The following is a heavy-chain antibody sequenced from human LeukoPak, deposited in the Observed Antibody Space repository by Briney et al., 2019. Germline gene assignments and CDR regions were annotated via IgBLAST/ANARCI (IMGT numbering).Heavy chain of an antibody. CDR1: GGSISSYY. Sequence: SETLSLTCTVSGGSISSYYWSWVRQPPGKGLEWIGYIYYSGSTNYNPSLKSRVTISVDKSKNQFSLKLSSVTAADTAVYYCARDRYSIVQGGVDYWGQGTLVTVSS. D-gene: IGHD6-13*01. CDR2: IYYSGST. J-gene: IGHJ4*02. V-gene: IGHV4-59*12. CDR3: ARDRYSIVQGGVDY.